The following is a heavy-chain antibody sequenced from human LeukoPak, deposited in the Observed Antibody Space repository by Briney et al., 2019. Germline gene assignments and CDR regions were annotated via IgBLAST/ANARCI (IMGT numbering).Heavy chain of an antibody. J-gene: IGHJ5*02. CDR2: IYSDGRT. D-gene: IGHD2/OR15-2a*01. CDR3: AKDPLSGFNWFDP. CDR1: GFTVSSNY. Sequence: GGSLRLSCAASGFTVSSNYMSWVRQAPGKGLEWVSVIYSDGRTYYADSVKGRFTISRDNSKNTLDLQMNSLGVEDTAVYYCAKDPLSGFNWFDPWGQGTLVTVSS. V-gene: IGHV3-53*01.